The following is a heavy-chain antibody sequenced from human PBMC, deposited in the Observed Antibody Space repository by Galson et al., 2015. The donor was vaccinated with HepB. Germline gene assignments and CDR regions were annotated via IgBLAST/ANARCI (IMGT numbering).Heavy chain of an antibody. CDR2: IYYSGST. J-gene: IGHJ6*02. Sequence: ETLSLTCTVSGGSISSSSYYWGWIRQPPGKGLEWIGSIYYSGSTYYNPSLKSRVTISLDTSKNQFSLKLSSVTAADTAVYYCARHRRGWYQRYYYYGMDVWGQGTTVTVSS. D-gene: IGHD6-19*01. CDR1: GGSISSSSYY. V-gene: IGHV4-39*01. CDR3: ARHRRGWYQRYYYYGMDV.